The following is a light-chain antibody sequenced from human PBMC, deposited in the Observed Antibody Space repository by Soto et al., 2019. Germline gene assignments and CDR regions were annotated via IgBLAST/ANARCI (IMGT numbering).Light chain of an antibody. CDR3: SSYTSSSTVI. V-gene: IGLV2-14*01. J-gene: IGLJ2*01. CDR2: AVT. Sequence: QSALTQPASVSGTPGQPITISCTGTSSDVGAYNYVSWYQQHPGKAPKLIIYAVTNRPSGVSDRFSGSKSGNAASLTISGLQAEDEAHYYCSSYTSSSTVIFGGGTQLTVL. CDR1: SSDVGAYNY.